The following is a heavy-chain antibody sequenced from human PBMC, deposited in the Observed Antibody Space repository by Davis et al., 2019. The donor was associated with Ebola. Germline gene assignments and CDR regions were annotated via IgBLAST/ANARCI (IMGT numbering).Heavy chain of an antibody. CDR1: GFTFSDYW. CDR2: LNSDGTST. CDR3: AKDLGARGYDQLLWEDYYGMDV. Sequence: HTGGSLRLSCAASGFTFSDYWMHWVRQAPGRGLVWVSRLNSDGTSTRYAESVKGRFTMSRDNAKNTLYLQMNSLRAEDTAVYYCAKDLGARGYDQLLWEDYYGMDVWGQGTTVTVSS. J-gene: IGHJ6*02. D-gene: IGHD2-2*01. V-gene: IGHV3-74*01.